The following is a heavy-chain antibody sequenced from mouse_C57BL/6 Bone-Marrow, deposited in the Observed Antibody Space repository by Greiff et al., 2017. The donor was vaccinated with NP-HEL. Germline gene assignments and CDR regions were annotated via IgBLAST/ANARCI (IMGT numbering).Heavy chain of an antibody. D-gene: IGHD2-3*01. CDR1: GYTFTSYW. CDR2: IAPSDSET. V-gene: IGHV1-52*01. CDR3: ARGVIYDGYLYFDY. Sequence: QVQLQQPGAELVRPGSSVKLSCKASGYTFTSYWMHWVKQRPIQGLEWIGNIAPSDSETHYNQNFKDKATLTVDKSSSTAYMQLSSLTSEDSAVYYCARGVIYDGYLYFDYWGQGTTLTVSS. J-gene: IGHJ2*01.